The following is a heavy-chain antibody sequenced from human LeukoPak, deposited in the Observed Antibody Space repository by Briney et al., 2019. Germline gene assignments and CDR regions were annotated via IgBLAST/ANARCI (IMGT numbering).Heavy chain of an antibody. V-gene: IGHV1-2*02. D-gene: IGHD3-10*01. CDR3: ARSYYGAPQYYMDV. Sequence: ASVKVSCKASGYTFTGYYMHWVRQAPGQGLEWMGWINPNSGGTNYAQKFQGRVTMTRDTSISTAYMELSRLRSDDTAVYYCARSYYGAPQYYMDVWGKGTTVTVSS. CDR1: GYTFTGYY. J-gene: IGHJ6*03. CDR2: INPNSGGT.